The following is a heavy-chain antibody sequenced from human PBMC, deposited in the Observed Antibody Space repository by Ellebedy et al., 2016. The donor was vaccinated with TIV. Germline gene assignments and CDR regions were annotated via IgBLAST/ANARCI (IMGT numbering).Heavy chain of an antibody. CDR1: GGSIKSGDTY. J-gene: IGHJ6*02. D-gene: IGHD5-18*01. V-gene: IGHV4-30-4*01. Sequence: MPSETLSLTCNVSGGSIKSGDTYWSWIRQSPGKGLEWIGSTYDSGTTYTNPSLRSRLTISIDASKNPFALKMNSVTAADTSIYYCTSGGYSHGNLDTYYYGMDVWGQGTTVTVSS. CDR3: TSGGYSHGNLDTYYYGMDV. CDR2: TYDSGTT.